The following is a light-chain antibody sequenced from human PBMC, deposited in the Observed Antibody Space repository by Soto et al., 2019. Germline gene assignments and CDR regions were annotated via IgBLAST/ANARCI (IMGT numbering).Light chain of an antibody. CDR2: SSN. J-gene: IGLJ2*01. V-gene: IGLV1-44*01. CDR1: NSNIGSYS. Sequence: QAVVTQPPSASGTPGQRVTISCSGSNSNIGSYSVDWYQQLPGTAPKLLIYSSNQRPSGVPDRFSGSKSGTSASLAISELQSEDETDYYCAAWDDSLSGVVFGGGTKLTVL. CDR3: AAWDDSLSGVV.